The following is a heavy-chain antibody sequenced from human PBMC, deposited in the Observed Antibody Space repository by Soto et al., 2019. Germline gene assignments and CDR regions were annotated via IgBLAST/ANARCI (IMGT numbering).Heavy chain of an antibody. CDR3: ATEYSSSGCFDY. CDR1: GYTFTSYY. D-gene: IGHD6-6*01. J-gene: IGHJ4*02. V-gene: IGHV1-24*01. CDR2: FDPEDGET. Sequence: ASVKVSCKASGYTFTSYYMHRVRQAPGKGLEWMGGFDPEDGETIYAQKFQGRVTMTEDTSTDTAYMELSSLRSEDTAVSYCATEYSSSGCFDYWGQGTLVTVSS.